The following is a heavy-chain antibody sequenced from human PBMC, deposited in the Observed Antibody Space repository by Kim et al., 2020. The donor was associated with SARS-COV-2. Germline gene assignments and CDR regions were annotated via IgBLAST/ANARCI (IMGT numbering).Heavy chain of an antibody. V-gene: IGHV1-69*04. CDR2: IIPILGIA. Sequence: SVKVSCKASGGTFSSYAISWVRQAPGQGLEWMGRIIPILGIANYAQKFQGRVTITADKSTSTAYMELSSLRSEDTAVYYFARDSGGWHYFDYWGQGTLV. CDR3: ARDSGGWHYFDY. D-gene: IGHD6-19*01. J-gene: IGHJ4*02. CDR1: GGTFSSYA.